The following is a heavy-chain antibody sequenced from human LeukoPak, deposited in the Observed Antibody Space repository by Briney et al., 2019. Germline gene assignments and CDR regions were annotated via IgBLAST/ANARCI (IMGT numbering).Heavy chain of an antibody. CDR2: ISGSGGST. V-gene: IGHV3-23*01. D-gene: IGHD3-16*01. CDR3: ASEYGGWENYFDY. J-gene: IGHJ4*02. CDR1: GFTFSSYA. Sequence: PGGSLRVSCAASGFTFSSYAMSWVRQAPGNGLEWVSAISGSGGSTYYADFVKGRFTISRDNAKNSLYLQMNSLRAEDTAVYYCASEYGGWENYFDYWGQGTLVTVSS.